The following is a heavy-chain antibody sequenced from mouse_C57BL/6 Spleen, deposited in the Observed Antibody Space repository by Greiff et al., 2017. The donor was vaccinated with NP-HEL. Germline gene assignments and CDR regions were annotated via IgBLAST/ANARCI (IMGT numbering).Heavy chain of an antibody. Sequence: VQLKESGGGLVQPGGSLSLSCAASGFTFTDYYMSWVRQPPGKALEWLGFIRNKANGYTTEYSASVKGRFTISRYNSQSILYLQMNALRAEDSSTYYCARYGTMLVATMDYFDYWGQGTTLTFSS. J-gene: IGHJ2*01. CDR1: GFTFTDYY. V-gene: IGHV7-3*01. CDR2: IRNKANGYTT. CDR3: ARYGTMLVATMDYFDY. D-gene: IGHD1-1*01.